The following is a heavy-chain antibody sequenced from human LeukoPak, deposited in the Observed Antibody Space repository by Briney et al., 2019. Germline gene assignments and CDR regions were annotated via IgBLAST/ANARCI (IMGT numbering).Heavy chain of an antibody. CDR1: GFTFDDYA. CDR2: ISWGGGST. J-gene: IGHJ3*02. Sequence: PGGSLRLSCAASGFTFDDYAMHWVRQAPGKGLEWVSLISWGGGSTYYADSVKGRFTISRDNSKNYLYLQMNSLRAEDTALYYCAKDIGSGYCGGDCRNAFDIWGQGTMVTVSS. CDR3: AKDIGSGYCGGDCRNAFDI. D-gene: IGHD2-21*01. V-gene: IGHV3-43D*04.